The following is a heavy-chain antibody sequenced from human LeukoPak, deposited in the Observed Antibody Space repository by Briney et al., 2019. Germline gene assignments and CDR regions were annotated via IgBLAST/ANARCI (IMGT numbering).Heavy chain of an antibody. V-gene: IGHV3-21*01. CDR2: ISSSSSYI. D-gene: IGHD6-19*01. J-gene: IGHJ4*02. Sequence: GGSLRLSCAASGFTFSSYWMHWVRQAPGKGLVWVSSISSSSSYIYYADSVKGRFTISRDNAKNSLYLQMNSLRAEDTAVYYCARGDSSVDYWGQGTLVTVSS. CDR1: GFTFSSYW. CDR3: ARGDSSVDY.